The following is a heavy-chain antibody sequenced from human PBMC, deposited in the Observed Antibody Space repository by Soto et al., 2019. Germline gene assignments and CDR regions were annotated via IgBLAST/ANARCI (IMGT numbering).Heavy chain of an antibody. Sequence: SETLSLTCSFSGDSISNYYWSLIRQPPGKGLEWIGDIYYSGNTKYNPSLKSRVTISVDTSKNQFSLKLSSVTAADTAVYYCARRWGRTFDYWGQGTLVTVSS. D-gene: IGHD7-27*01. CDR2: IYYSGNT. J-gene: IGHJ4*02. CDR1: GDSISNYY. V-gene: IGHV4-59*08. CDR3: ARRWGRTFDY.